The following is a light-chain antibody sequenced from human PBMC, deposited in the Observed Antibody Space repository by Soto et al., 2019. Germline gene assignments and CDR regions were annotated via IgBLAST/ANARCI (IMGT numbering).Light chain of an antibody. CDR2: DVS. CDR1: SSDVGGYNY. V-gene: IGLV2-14*01. Sequence: SVLTQPASVSGSPGQSITISCTGTSSDVGGYNYVSWYQQHPGKAPKLMIYDVSNRPSGVSNRFSGSKSGNTASLTISGLQAEDEADYYCSSYTSSITIYVFEPGTKV. CDR3: SSYTSSITIYV. J-gene: IGLJ1*01.